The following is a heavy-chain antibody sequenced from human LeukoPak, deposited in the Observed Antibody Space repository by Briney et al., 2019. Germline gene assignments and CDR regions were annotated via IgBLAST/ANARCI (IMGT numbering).Heavy chain of an antibody. D-gene: IGHD1-26*01. CDR2: ISAYNGNT. CDR3: ARVIEGAPPDLSNLSLNWFDP. Sequence: ASVEVSCKASGYTFTSYGISWVRQAPGQGLEWMGWISAYNGNTNYAQKLQGRVTMTTDTSTSTAYMELRSLRSDDTAVYYCARVIEGAPPDLSNLSLNWFDPWGQGTLVTVSS. V-gene: IGHV1-18*01. J-gene: IGHJ5*02. CDR1: GYTFTSYG.